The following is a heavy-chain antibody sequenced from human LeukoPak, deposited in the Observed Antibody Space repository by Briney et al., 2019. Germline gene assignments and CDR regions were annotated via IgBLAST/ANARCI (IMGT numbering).Heavy chain of an antibody. Sequence: GGSLRLSCAASGFTFSSYAMSWVRQAPGKGLEWVXXXXXNGVSTYYADSVKGRFTLSRDNSKNTLYLQMSSLRAEDTAVYYCAKHPACSGGSCDGGYFDYWGQGTLVTVSS. V-gene: IGHV3-23*01. CDR2: XXXNGVST. J-gene: IGHJ4*02. D-gene: IGHD2-15*01. CDR3: AKHPACSGGSCDGGYFDY. CDR1: GFTFSSYA.